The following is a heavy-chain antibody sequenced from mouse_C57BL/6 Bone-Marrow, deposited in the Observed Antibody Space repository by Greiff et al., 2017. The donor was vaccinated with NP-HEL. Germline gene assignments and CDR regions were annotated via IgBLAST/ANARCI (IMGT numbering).Heavy chain of an antibody. CDR1: GYTFTSYG. CDR3: ASYYYAQFAY. V-gene: IGHV1-81*01. Sequence: QVQLKESGAELARPGASVKLSCKASGYTFTSYGISWVKQRTGQGLEWIGEIHPRSGNTYYNEKFKGKATLTADKSSSTAYMELRSLTSEDSAVYYCASYYYAQFAYWGQGTLVTVSA. CDR2: IHPRSGNT. J-gene: IGHJ3*01. D-gene: IGHD1-1*01.